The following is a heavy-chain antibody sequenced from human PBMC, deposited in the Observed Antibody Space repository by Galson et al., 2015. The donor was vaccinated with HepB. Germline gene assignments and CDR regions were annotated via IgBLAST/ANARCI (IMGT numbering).Heavy chain of an antibody. CDR1: GDTFINSA. V-gene: IGHV1-3*01. CDR3: ARWSPSGASDDALDV. CDR2: INGGNGYT. D-gene: IGHD1-26*01. J-gene: IGHJ3*01. Sequence: SVKVSCKASGDTFINSATYWVRQAPGQRPEWMGWINGGNGYTEYSQKFQGRVTITRDTSANTVYMKLSSLRSEDTAVYYCARWSPSGASDDALDVWGQGTTVTVSS.